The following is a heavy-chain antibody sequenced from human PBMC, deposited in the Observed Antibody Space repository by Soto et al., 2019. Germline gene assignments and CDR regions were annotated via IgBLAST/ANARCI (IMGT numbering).Heavy chain of an antibody. CDR1: GYTFNNYG. D-gene: IGHD1-1*01. J-gene: IGHJ4*02. Sequence: QVQLVQSGAEVKKPGASVKVSCKASGYTFNNYGISLVRQARGQGLEWMGWISGYNGDTDYAHNFKGRLTMTTDTTGRTASMMLKSATSQATGVFCCARDSGIFVVWTYFFDHWGQGTLITVSS. CDR3: ARDSGIFVVWTYFFDH. CDR2: ISGYNGDT. V-gene: IGHV1-18*01.